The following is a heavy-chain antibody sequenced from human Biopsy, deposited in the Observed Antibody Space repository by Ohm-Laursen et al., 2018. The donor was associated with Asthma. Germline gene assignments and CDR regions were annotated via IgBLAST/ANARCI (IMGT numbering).Heavy chain of an antibody. CDR3: ARGDSSNWSHYYFDY. CDR2: ISYDGSKK. D-gene: IGHD3-22*01. CDR1: GVSLSSFG. V-gene: IGHV3-30*03. J-gene: IGHJ4*02. Sequence: SLRLSCTASGVSLSSFGMNWVRQAPGKGLEWVAVISYDGSKKEYGDSVKGRFTISRDYSKNTLYLQMHSLRAEDTAVYYCARGDSSNWSHYYFDYWGQGTLVTVSS.